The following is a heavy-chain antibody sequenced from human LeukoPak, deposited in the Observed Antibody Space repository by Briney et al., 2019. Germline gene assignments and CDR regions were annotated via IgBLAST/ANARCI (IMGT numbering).Heavy chain of an antibody. CDR1: GATLSSYA. CDR2: IIPIFGTA. J-gene: IGHJ3*02. V-gene: IGHV1-69*13. Sequence: GASGKVSWKASGATLSSYAISWVRQVPGQVLEWMGGIIPIFGTANYAQKFQGRVTITAHESTSTAYMELSSLRSEDTAVYYCATDTAMVTGRAFDIWGQGTMVTVSS. CDR3: ATDTAMVTGRAFDI. D-gene: IGHD5-18*01.